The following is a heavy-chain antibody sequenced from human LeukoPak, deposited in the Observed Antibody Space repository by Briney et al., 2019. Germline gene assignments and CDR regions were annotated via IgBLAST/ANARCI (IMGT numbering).Heavy chain of an antibody. J-gene: IGHJ5*02. CDR2: IIPIFGTA. Sequence: SVKVSCKASGGTFSSYAISWVRQAPGQGLEWMGGIIPIFGTANYAQKFQGRVTITADEFTSTAYMELSSLRSEDTAVYYCARESKVGATRLAWFDPWGQGTLVTVSS. V-gene: IGHV1-69*01. D-gene: IGHD1-26*01. CDR3: ARESKVGATRLAWFDP. CDR1: GGTFSSYA.